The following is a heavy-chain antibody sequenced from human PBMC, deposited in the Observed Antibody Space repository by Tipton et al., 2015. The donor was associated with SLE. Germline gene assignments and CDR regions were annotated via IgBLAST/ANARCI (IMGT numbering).Heavy chain of an antibody. CDR1: GGTFSSYA. CDR2: IKQDGSEK. J-gene: IGHJ4*02. Sequence: QLVQSGAEVKKPGSSVKVSCKASGGTFSSYAMSWVRQAPGKGLEWVANIKQDGSEKYYVDSVKGRFTISRDNAKNSLYLQMNSLRAEDTAVYYCARAPAAEGYQLLSGYWGQGTLVTVSS. V-gene: IGHV3-7*01. D-gene: IGHD2-2*01. CDR3: ARAPAAEGYQLLSGY.